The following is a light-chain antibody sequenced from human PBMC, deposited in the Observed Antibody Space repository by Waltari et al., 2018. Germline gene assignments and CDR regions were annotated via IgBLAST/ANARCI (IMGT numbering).Light chain of an antibody. CDR2: EVI. CDR3: SSNAAGSSYVV. J-gene: IGLJ2*01. V-gene: IGLV2-23*02. CDR1: SSDIGSYNL. Sequence: QSALTQPASVSGSPGQSITISCTGTSSDIGSYNLVSWYQQHPGKVPKLIMYEVIKRPSGISDRFSGSKSGNTASLTISGVQAEDEADYYCSSNAAGSSYVVFGGGTRLTVL.